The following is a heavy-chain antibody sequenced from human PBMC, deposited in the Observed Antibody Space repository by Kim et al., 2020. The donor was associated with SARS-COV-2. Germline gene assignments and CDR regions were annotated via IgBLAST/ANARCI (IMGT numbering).Heavy chain of an antibody. Sequence: GGSLRLSCAASGFTFISYSMNWVRQAPGKGLEWVSYISSSGDYVYYAEAVKGRLTSSSDATENSLYLQMNNLGAEDTAVYYCARARGGEGYRFDYWGQGTLGTVSS. CDR3: ARARGGEGYRFDY. V-gene: IGHV3-21*01. D-gene: IGHD3-16*01. J-gene: IGHJ4*02. CDR2: ISSSGDYV. CDR1: GFTFISYS.